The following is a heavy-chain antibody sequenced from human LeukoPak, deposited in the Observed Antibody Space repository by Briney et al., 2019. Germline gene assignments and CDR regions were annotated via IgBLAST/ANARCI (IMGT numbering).Heavy chain of an antibody. CDR2: IAADDNT. Sequence: ASVKVSCKASGYSFSTYAVHWVRQAPGQRLEWMGWIAADDNTKYSPDLQGRFTITRDTSASTAYMELSSLRSDDMAVYYCVRDNREGAFDIWGQGTMVTVSP. CDR3: VRDNREGAFDI. J-gene: IGHJ3*02. V-gene: IGHV1-3*03. D-gene: IGHD2/OR15-2a*01. CDR1: GYSFSTYA.